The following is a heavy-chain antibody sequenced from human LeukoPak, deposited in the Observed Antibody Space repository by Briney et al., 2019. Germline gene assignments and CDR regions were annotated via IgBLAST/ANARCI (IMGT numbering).Heavy chain of an antibody. V-gene: IGHV3-23*01. CDR2: ISGSGGST. Sequence: PGGSLRLSCAASGFTFSSYGMSWVRQPPGKGLEWVSAISGSGGSTYYVDSVKGRFTISRDNSKNTLYLQTNSLRAEDTAVYYCAKDLRVVANLDYWGQGTLVTVSS. CDR3: AKDLRVVANLDY. D-gene: IGHD5-12*01. J-gene: IGHJ4*02. CDR1: GFTFSSYG.